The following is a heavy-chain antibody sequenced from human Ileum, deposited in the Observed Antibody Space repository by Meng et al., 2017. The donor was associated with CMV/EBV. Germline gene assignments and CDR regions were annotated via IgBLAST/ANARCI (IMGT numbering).Heavy chain of an antibody. CDR3: ARGYDFSGMDV. Sequence: ASVKVSCKASGYTFTSYDINWVRQATGQGLEWMGWMNPNSGNTGYAQKFQGRVTIIRNTSISTAYMELSSLRSEDTAVYYCARGYDFSGMDVWGQGTTVTVSS. CDR2: MNPNSGNT. D-gene: IGHD3-3*01. V-gene: IGHV1-8*03. CDR1: GYTFTSYD. J-gene: IGHJ6*02.